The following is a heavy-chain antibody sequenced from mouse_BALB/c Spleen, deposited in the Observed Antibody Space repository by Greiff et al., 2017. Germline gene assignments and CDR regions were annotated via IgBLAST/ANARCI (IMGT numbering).Heavy chain of an antibody. CDR1: GYTFSSYW. CDR2: ILPGSGST. V-gene: IGHV1-9*01. D-gene: IGHD1-1*01. Sequence: QVQLQQSGAELMKPGASVKISCKATGYTFSSYWIEWVKQRPGHGLEWIGEILPGSGSTNYNEKFKGKATFTADTSSNTAYMQLSSLTSEDSAVYYCARGRPYYYGSFDDWGQGTTLTVSS. J-gene: IGHJ2*01. CDR3: ARGRPYYYGSFDD.